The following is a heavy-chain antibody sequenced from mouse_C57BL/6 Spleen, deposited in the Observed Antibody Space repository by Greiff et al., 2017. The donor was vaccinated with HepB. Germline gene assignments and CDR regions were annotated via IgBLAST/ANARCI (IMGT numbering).Heavy chain of an antibody. CDR3: ARRGLTTEVAHWCFDV. D-gene: IGHD1-1*01. J-gene: IGHJ1*03. V-gene: IGHV1-75*01. CDR1: GYTFTDYY. Sequence: QVQLQQSGPELVKPGASVKISCKASGYTFTDYYINWVKQRPGQGLEWIGWIFPGSGSTYYNEKFKGKATLTVDKSSSTAYMLLSSLTSEDSAVYFCARRGLTTEVAHWCFDVWGTGTTVTVSS. CDR2: IFPGSGST.